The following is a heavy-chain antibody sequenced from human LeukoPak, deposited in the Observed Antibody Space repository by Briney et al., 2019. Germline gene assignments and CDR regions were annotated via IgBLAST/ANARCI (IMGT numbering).Heavy chain of an antibody. D-gene: IGHD3-3*01. Sequence: GASVKVSCKASGYTFTSYGISWVRQAPGQGLEWIGWISAYNGNTNYAQKLQGRVTMTTDTSTSTAYMELRSLRSDDTAVYYCAREKYYDFWSGYPKPPLGYMDVWGKGTTVTVSS. CDR2: ISAYNGNT. V-gene: IGHV1-18*01. CDR1: GYTFTSYG. J-gene: IGHJ6*03. CDR3: AREKYYDFWSGYPKPPLGYMDV.